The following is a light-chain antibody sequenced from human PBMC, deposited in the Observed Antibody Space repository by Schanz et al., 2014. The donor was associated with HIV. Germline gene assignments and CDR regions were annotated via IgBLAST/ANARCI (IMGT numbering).Light chain of an antibody. V-gene: IGKV1-5*03. CDR3: LHYNDFTST. CDR2: EAS. CDR1: QSISEW. J-gene: IGKJ2*01. Sequence: DTQMTQSPSTLSASVGDRVTITCRARQSISEWLAWYQQKPGQAPNLLISEASTLESGVPSRFSGTGSGTEFTLTISSLHPDDFATYFCLHYNDFTSTFGQGTKLEIK.